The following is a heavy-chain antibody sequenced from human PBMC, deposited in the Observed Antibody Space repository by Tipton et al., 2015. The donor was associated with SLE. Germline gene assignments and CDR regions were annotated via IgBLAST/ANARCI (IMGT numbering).Heavy chain of an antibody. CDR2: IYYSGST. J-gene: IGHJ3*02. CDR1: GGSISSHY. CDR3: ARFGGITGTTIAFDI. V-gene: IGHV4-59*11. Sequence: TLSLTCTVSGGSISSHYWSWIRQPPGKGLEWIGYIYYSGSTNYNPSLKSRVTISVDTSKNQFSLQLNSVTPEDTAVYYCARFGGITGTTIAFDIWGQGTMVTVSS. D-gene: IGHD1-7*01.